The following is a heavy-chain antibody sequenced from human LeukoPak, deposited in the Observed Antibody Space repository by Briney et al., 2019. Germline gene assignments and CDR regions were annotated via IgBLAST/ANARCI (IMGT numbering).Heavy chain of an antibody. V-gene: IGHV1-8*03. Sequence: ASVKVSCKASGYTFTSYDINWVRQATGQGLEWMGWMNPNSGNTGYAQKFQGRVTITRNTSISTAYMELSSLRSEDTAVYYCARGLNWNYAYYYMDVWGKGTTVTVSS. CDR3: ARGLNWNYAYYYMDV. D-gene: IGHD1-1*01. CDR1: GYTFTSYD. J-gene: IGHJ6*03. CDR2: MNPNSGNT.